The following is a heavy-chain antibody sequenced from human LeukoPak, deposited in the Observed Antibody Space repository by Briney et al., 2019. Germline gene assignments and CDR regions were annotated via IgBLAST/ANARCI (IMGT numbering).Heavy chain of an antibody. CDR2: IYSGGST. D-gene: IGHD6-19*01. Sequence: GGSLRLSCAASGFTVSSNYMSWVRQAPGKGLGWVSVIYSGGSTYYADSVKGRFTISRDNSKNTLYLQMNSLRAEDTAVYYCARDRSSGYGMDVWGQGTTVTVSS. J-gene: IGHJ6*02. CDR1: GFTVSSNY. CDR3: ARDRSSGYGMDV. V-gene: IGHV3-53*01.